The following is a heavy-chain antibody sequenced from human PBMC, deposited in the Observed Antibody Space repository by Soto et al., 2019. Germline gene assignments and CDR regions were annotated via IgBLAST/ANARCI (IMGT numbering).Heavy chain of an antibody. Sequence: QVQLQESGPGLVKPSQTLSLTCTVSGGSISSGGYYWSWIRQHPGKGLEWIGYIYYSGSTYYNSSLKSRVTISVETSKKQVSRKLRSVTAADTAVYYCARVWDSSGPNFDYWGQGTLVTVSS. V-gene: IGHV4-31*03. D-gene: IGHD3-22*01. J-gene: IGHJ4*02. CDR2: IYYSGST. CDR3: ARVWDSSGPNFDY. CDR1: GGSISSGGYY.